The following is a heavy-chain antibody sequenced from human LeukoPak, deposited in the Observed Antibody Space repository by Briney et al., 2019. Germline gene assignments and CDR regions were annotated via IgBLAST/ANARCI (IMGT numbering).Heavy chain of an antibody. CDR1: GFAFSSYG. CDR3: AKLGNVFWDDY. V-gene: IGHV3-30*02. D-gene: IGHD3/OR15-3a*01. Sequence: PGGSLRLSCAASGFAFSSYGIHWVRQAPGKGLEWVAFIRYDGIIKYYADSVKGRFTISRDNSKNTVYLQMNSLRAEDTAVYYCAKLGNVFWDDYWGQGTLVTVSS. CDR2: IRYDGIIK. J-gene: IGHJ4*02.